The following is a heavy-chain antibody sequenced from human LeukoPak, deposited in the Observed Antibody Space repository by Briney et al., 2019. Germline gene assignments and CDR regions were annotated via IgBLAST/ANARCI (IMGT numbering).Heavy chain of an antibody. D-gene: IGHD5-12*01. V-gene: IGHV3-48*03. CDR1: GFTLSSYE. CDR2: ISSSGSTI. J-gene: IGHJ6*02. Sequence: GGSLRLSCAASGFTLSSYEMNWVRQAPGKGLEWVSFISSSGSTIYYADSVKGRFTISRDNAKNSLYLQMHSLRVEDTAVYYCARDERRGGYPNGMDVWGQGTTVIASS. CDR3: ARDERRGGYPNGMDV.